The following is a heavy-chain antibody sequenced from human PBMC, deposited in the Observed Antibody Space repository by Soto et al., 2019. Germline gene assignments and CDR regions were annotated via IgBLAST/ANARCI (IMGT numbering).Heavy chain of an antibody. CDR3: ARRSLLYSYGLEY. Sequence: PSETLSLTCTVSGGSISSYYWSWIRQPPGKGLEWIGYIYYSGSTNYNPSLKSRVTISVDTSKNQFSLKLSSVTAADTAVYYCARRSLLYSYGLEYWGQGTLVTVSS. CDR1: GGSISSYY. J-gene: IGHJ4*02. D-gene: IGHD5-18*01. CDR2: IYYSGST. V-gene: IGHV4-59*01.